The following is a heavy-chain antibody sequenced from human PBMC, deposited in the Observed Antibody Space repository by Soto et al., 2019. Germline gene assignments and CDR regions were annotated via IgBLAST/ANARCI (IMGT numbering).Heavy chain of an antibody. D-gene: IGHD1-26*01. Sequence: SVKVSCKASGGTFSGTAISWLRQAPGQGLEWMGGIIAVFGTAKYAQKFQGRVIITADQSTSTAYMELSSLRSEDTAVYYCVRDSYSGSYYPNWGQGTLVTVSS. CDR3: VRDSYSGSYYPN. CDR2: IIAVFGTA. J-gene: IGHJ4*02. CDR1: GGTFSGTA. V-gene: IGHV1-69*13.